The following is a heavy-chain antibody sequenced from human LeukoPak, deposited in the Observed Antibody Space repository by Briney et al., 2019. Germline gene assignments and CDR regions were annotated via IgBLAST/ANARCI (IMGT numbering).Heavy chain of an antibody. D-gene: IGHD3-10*01. Sequence: GGSLRLSCAASGFTFSSYAMNWVRQAPGKGLEWVSGINWNGGSTGYADSVKGRFTISRDNAKNSLYLQMNSLRAEDTALYHCARVRAIDPRPRAFDIWGQGTMVTVSS. J-gene: IGHJ3*02. CDR3: ARVRAIDPRPRAFDI. V-gene: IGHV3-20*01. CDR2: INWNGGST. CDR1: GFTFSSYA.